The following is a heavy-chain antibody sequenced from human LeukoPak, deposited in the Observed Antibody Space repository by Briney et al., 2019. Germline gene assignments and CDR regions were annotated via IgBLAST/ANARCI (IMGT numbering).Heavy chain of an antibody. J-gene: IGHJ4*02. CDR2: ISGSGGST. CDR1: GFTFSSYA. D-gene: IGHD3-22*01. CDR3: AKDQEVVVITSDPPPFDY. V-gene: IGHV3-23*01. Sequence: GSLRLSCAASGFTFSSYAMSWVRQAPGKGLEWVSAISGSGGSTYYADSVKGRFTISRDNSKNTLYLQMNSLRAEDTAVYYCAKDQEVVVITSDPPPFDYWGQGTLVTVSS.